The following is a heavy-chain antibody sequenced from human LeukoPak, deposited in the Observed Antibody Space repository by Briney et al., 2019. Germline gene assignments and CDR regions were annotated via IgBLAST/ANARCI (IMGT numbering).Heavy chain of an antibody. V-gene: IGHV1-8*03. CDR3: ARDRVGQQLVGRKYYYYYMDV. CDR1: GYTFTSYD. D-gene: IGHD6-13*01. Sequence: ASVKVSCKASGYTFTSYDINWVRQATGQGLEWMGWMNPNSGNTGYAQKFQGRVTITRNTSISTAYMELSSLRSDDTAVYYCARDRVGQQLVGRKYYYYYMDVWGKGTTVTISS. CDR2: MNPNSGNT. J-gene: IGHJ6*03.